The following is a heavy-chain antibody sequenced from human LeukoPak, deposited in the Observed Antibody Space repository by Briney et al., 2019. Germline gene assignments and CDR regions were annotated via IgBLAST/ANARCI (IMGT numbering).Heavy chain of an antibody. CDR3: ARGYYDSSGYSL. CDR2: INPTGGST. CDR1: GYTFPSYF. V-gene: IGHV1-46*01. D-gene: IGHD3-22*01. J-gene: IGHJ4*02. Sequence: VASVKVSCTASGYTFPSYFMHWVRQAPGQGLEWMGIINPTGGSTTYAQKFQGRVTMTRDTSTSTVYMELSSLRSDDTAVYYCARGYYDSSGYSLWGQGTLVTVSS.